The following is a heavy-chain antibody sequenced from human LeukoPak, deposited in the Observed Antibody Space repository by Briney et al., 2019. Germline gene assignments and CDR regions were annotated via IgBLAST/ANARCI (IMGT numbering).Heavy chain of an antibody. CDR1: GYTFTSYY. CDR3: ARDQLPVVAAPKSRYYYYYIHV. D-gene: IGHD2-15*01. J-gene: IGHJ6*03. Sequence: ASVKVSCKASGYTFTSYYMHWVRQAPGQGLEWMGIINPSGGSTSYAQKFQGRVTMTRDTSTSTVYMELSSLRSEDTAVYYCARDQLPVVAAPKSRYYYYYIHVWGKGTTLTVSS. CDR2: INPSGGST. V-gene: IGHV1-46*01.